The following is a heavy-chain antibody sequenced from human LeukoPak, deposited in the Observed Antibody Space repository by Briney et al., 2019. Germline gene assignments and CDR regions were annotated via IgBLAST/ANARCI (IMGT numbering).Heavy chain of an antibody. D-gene: IGHD2-21*01. Sequence: PGGSLRLSCAASGFTFSSYSMNWVRQAPGKGLEWVSYISSSSSTIYYADSVKGRFTISRDNAKNTLYLQMNSLRAEDTAVYYCARDRFGGDSLLGNWYFDLWGRGTLVTVSS. CDR3: ARDRFGGDSLLGNWYFDL. CDR2: ISSSSSTI. V-gene: IGHV3-48*04. CDR1: GFTFSSYS. J-gene: IGHJ2*01.